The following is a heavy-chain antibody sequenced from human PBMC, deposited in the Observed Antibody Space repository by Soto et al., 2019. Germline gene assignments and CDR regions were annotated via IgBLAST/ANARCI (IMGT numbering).Heavy chain of an antibody. Sequence: EVQLLESGGGLVQPGGSLRLSCAASGITISNYPMSWLRQAPGQGLDWVAGIRGSGDRTSYADSAKGRFTISKDIPRNSLSVQLDSLRVEDTPVYFVVKDDGGYPSTAPHWGQGTLVTVSS. V-gene: IGHV3-23*01. J-gene: IGHJ4*02. CDR2: IRGSGDRT. D-gene: IGHD3-22*01. CDR3: VKDDGGYPSTAPH. CDR1: GITISNYP.